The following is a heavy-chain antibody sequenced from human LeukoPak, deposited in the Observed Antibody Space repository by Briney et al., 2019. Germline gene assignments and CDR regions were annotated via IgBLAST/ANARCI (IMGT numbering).Heavy chain of an antibody. J-gene: IGHJ4*02. CDR2: IYYSRST. CDR3: ARHRRRATGGFDY. V-gene: IGHV4-39*01. Sequence: SETLCLTCTVSGGSISSSSYYWGWIRQPPGKGLEWIGSIYYSRSTYYNPSLKSRVTISVDTSKNQFSLKLSSVTAADTAVYYCARHRRRATGGFDYWGQGTLVTVSS. D-gene: IGHD1-14*01. CDR1: GGSISSSSYY.